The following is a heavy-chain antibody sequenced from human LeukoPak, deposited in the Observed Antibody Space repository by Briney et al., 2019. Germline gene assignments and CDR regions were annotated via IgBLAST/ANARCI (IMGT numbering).Heavy chain of an antibody. J-gene: IGHJ4*02. CDR3: AAVPGSYYSLYYFDS. CDR2: INHSGST. CDR1: GGSFSGYY. Sequence: PSETLSLTCAVYGGSFSGYYWSWIRQPPGKGLEWIGEINHSGSTNYNPSLKSRVTISVDTSKNQFSLKLSSVTAADTAVYYCAAVPGSYYSLYYFDSWGQGTLVTVSS. V-gene: IGHV4-34*01. D-gene: IGHD3-10*01.